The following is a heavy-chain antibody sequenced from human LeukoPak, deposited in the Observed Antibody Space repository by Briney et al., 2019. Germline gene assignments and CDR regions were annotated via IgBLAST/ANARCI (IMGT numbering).Heavy chain of an antibody. CDR1: GFTFSSYG. V-gene: IGHV3-33*01. CDR3: ARVDRPGLWFGELVDV. Sequence: GGSLRLSCAASGFTFSSYGMHWVRQAPGKGLEWVAVIRYDGSNKYYADSVKGRFTISRDNSKNTLYLQMNSLRAEDTAVYYCARVDRPGLWFGELVDVWGKGTTVTVSS. D-gene: IGHD3-10*01. CDR2: IRYDGSNK. J-gene: IGHJ6*04.